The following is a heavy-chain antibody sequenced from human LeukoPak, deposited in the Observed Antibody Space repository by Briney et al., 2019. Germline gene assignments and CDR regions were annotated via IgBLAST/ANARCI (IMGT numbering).Heavy chain of an antibody. CDR2: ITSSSSYI. Sequence: GGSLRLPCVASGFTFSSYTMKWVRQAPGKGLEWVSSITSSSSYIYYADSVKGRFTISRDNSKNTLYLQMNSLRAEDTAVYYCAKVGINYYDSSGYLDYWGQGTLVTVSS. D-gene: IGHD3-22*01. CDR1: GFTFSSYT. V-gene: IGHV3-21*01. CDR3: AKVGINYYDSSGYLDY. J-gene: IGHJ4*02.